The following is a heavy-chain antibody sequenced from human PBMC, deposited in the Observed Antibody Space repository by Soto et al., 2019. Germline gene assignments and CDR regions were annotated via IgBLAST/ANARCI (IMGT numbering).Heavy chain of an antibody. Sequence: PGVSLRLSCAASVFIVTNYAMNWVRQAPDKGLEWVALISYDGSNQYYADSVKGRFTISRDNSKNTLFLQMNSLRADDTAVYYCAKDQASGQGSFDSWGQGTLVTVSS. V-gene: IGHV3-30*18. J-gene: IGHJ4*02. CDR2: ISYDGSNQ. CDR1: VFIVTNYA. CDR3: AKDQASGQGSFDS.